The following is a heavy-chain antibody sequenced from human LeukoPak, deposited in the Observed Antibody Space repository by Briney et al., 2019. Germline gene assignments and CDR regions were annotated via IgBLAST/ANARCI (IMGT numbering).Heavy chain of an antibody. CDR1: GFTFSSYA. D-gene: IGHD6-19*01. V-gene: IGHV3-23*01. CDR2: ISGSGGST. Sequence: GGSLRLSCAASGFTFSSYAMSWVRQAPGKGLEWVSAISGSGGSTYYADSVKGRFTISRDNSKNTLYLQMDSLRAEDTAVYYCAKWISGPPYYYYGMDVWGQGTTVTVSS. CDR3: AKWISGPPYYYYGMDV. J-gene: IGHJ6*02.